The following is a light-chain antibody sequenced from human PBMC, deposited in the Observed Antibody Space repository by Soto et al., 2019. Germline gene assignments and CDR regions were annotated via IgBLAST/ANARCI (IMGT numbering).Light chain of an antibody. CDR3: NSYRSTSARYV. CDR1: NIDVGGYNY. CDR2: DVS. Sequence: QSALTQPASVSGSPGQSITISCTGTNIDVGGYNYVSWYQQHPGKAPRLIISDVSNRPSGVSNRFSGSKSGNTASLTTSGLQAEDEADYYCNSYRSTSARYVFGTGTKLTVL. J-gene: IGLJ1*01. V-gene: IGLV2-14*01.